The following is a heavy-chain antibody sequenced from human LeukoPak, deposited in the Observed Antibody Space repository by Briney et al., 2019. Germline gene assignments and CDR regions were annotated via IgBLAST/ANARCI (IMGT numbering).Heavy chain of an antibody. J-gene: IGHJ5*02. CDR2: INYRGRT. CDR1: GGSISSYY. CDR3: ASGSHNWFDP. V-gene: IGHV4-59*01. Sequence: SETLSLTCTVSGGSISSYYWSWIRQPPGKGLEWIAYINYRGRTNYNPSLKSRVTISADTSKNQFSLKLSSVTAADTTMYYCASGSHNWFDPWGQGTLVTVSS.